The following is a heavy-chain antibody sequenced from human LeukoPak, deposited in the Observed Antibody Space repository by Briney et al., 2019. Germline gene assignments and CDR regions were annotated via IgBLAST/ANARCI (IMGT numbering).Heavy chain of an antibody. D-gene: IGHD2-2*01. CDR1: GFTFSSYA. CDR3: ARDIYCSSTSCYGNAFDI. J-gene: IGHJ3*02. V-gene: IGHV3-30*04. CDR2: ISYDGSNK. Sequence: GGSLRLSCAASGFTFSSYAMHWVRQAPGKGLEWVAVISYDGSNKYYADSVKGGFTISRDNSKNTLYLQMNSLRAEDTAVYYCARDIYCSSTSCYGNAFDIWGQGTMVTVSS.